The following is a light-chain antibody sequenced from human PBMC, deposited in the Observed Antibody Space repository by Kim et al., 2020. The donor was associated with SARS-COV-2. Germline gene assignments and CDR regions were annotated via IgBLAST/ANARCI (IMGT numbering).Light chain of an antibody. CDR2: GAS. CDR3: QQYGTSPIT. V-gene: IGKV3-20*01. J-gene: IGKJ5*01. CDR1: QSVAHNH. Sequence: EIVLAQSPGTLSLSPGERAILSCRASQSVAHNHLAWYQQKPGQAPRPLLFGASIRSTGIPDRFSGSGSGTDCTLTISRLEPEDFAVYYCQQYGTSPITFGQGTRLEIK.